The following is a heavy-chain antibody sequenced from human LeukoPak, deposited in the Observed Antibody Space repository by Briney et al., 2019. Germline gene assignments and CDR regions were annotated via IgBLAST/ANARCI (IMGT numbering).Heavy chain of an antibody. Sequence: GGSLRLSCAASGFTFSSHGMHWVRQAPGKGLEWVAVIWYDGSYKYYADSLKGRFTLSRDNSNSTLYLQMNSLRAEDTAVYYCARDKSTSCYYFDYWGQGTLVTVSS. CDR3: ARDKSTSCYYFDY. CDR2: IWYDGSYK. CDR1: GFTFSSHG. D-gene: IGHD2-2*01. J-gene: IGHJ4*02. V-gene: IGHV3-33*01.